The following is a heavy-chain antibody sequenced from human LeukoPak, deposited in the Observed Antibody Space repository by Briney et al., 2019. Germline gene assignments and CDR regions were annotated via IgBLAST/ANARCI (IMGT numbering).Heavy chain of an antibody. CDR1: GFTFSSYE. V-gene: IGHV3-48*03. CDR3: ARADWGSIDY. D-gene: IGHD7-27*01. J-gene: IGHJ4*02. CDR2: ISSSGSTI. Sequence: GGSLRLSCAASGFTFSSYEMNWVRQAPGKGLEWVSYISSSGSTIYYADSVKGRFTISRDNAKDSLYLHVTILRAEDTAVYYCARADWGSIDYWGQGTLVTVSS.